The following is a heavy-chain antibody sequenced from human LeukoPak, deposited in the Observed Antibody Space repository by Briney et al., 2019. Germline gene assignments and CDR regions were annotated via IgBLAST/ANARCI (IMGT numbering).Heavy chain of an antibody. D-gene: IGHD2-2*03. CDR2: PYYSGST. Sequence: SETLSLTCTVSGASISSHYWSWIRQPPGKGLEWIGYPYYSGSTNYNPSLKSRVTISVDTSKNQFSLKLSSVTAADTAVYYCARHTSDGYGPAPYGFDIWGQGTMVTVSS. CDR3: ARHTSDGYGPAPYGFDI. J-gene: IGHJ3*02. V-gene: IGHV4-59*08. CDR1: GASISSHY.